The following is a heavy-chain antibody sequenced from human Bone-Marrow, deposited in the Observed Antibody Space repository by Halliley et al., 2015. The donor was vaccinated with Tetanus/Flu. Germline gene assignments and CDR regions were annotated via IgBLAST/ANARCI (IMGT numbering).Heavy chain of an antibody. Sequence: CSVSGGSISSYYWSWIRQPPGKGLEWIGYINYSGSTNYNPSLKSRVTISLDTSRNQFSLKLTSVIAGDTAVYYCARRGGWNILDSWGQGTLVTVPS. CDR3: ARRGGWNILDS. CDR1: GGSISSYY. D-gene: IGHD6-19*01. V-gene: IGHV4-59*08. J-gene: IGHJ4*02. CDR2: INYSGST.